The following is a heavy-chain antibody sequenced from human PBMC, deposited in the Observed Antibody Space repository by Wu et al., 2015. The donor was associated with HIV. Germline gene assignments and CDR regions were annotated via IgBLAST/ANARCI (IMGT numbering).Heavy chain of an antibody. CDR2: INPNSGGS. V-gene: IGHV1-2*02. Sequence: QVQLMQSGAEVKKPGASVKVSCKTSGYNFIDNYIHWVRQAPGQGLEWMGWINPNSGGSRSPQKFQGRVSMTRDTSVNTVYLELTRLQFDDTAIYYYTKDYGIVGSTLPEYFQHWGQGTLVTVSS. CDR3: TKDYGIVGSTLPEYFQH. CDR1: GYNFIDNY. J-gene: IGHJ1*01. D-gene: IGHD1-26*01.